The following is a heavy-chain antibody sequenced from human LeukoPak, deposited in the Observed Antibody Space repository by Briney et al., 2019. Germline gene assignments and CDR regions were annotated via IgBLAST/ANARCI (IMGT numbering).Heavy chain of an antibody. CDR1: GFTFSNYE. CDR2: ISGSGTSI. CDR3: ARDCHYGDHQGFDY. V-gene: IGHV3-48*03. Sequence: AGGSLRLSCAASGFTFSNYEINWVRQAPGRGLEWISYISGSGTSIYHANSVKGRFTISRDNAKNSVYLQMNSLRAEDTAVYYCARDCHYGDHQGFDYWGQGTLVTVSS. J-gene: IGHJ4*02. D-gene: IGHD4-17*01.